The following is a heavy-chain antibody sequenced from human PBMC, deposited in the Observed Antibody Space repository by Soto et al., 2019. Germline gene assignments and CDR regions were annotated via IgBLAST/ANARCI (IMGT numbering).Heavy chain of an antibody. D-gene: IGHD2-2*01. V-gene: IGHV6-1*01. CDR1: ADIVSSNSAA. CDR2: TYYRSKWYN. Sequence: SQTLSLTCDISADIVSSNSAAWNCIRQSPSRALQWLGRTYYRSKWYNDYAVSVKSRITINPDTSKNQFSLQLNSVTPEDTAVYYCARDFPPSYCSSTSCHLNYYYYYGMDVWGQGTTVTV. J-gene: IGHJ6*02. CDR3: ARDFPPSYCSSTSCHLNYYYYYGMDV.